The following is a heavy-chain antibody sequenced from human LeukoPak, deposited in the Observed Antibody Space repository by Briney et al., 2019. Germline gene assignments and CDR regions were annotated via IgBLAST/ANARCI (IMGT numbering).Heavy chain of an antibody. CDR2: MNPNSGNT. V-gene: IGHV1-8*01. CDR3: ASSRMVYDSRALN. Sequence: ASVKVSCKASGYTFTSYDINWVRRATGQGLEWMGWMNPNSGNTGYAQKFQGRVTMTRNTSISTAYMELSSLRSEDTAVYYCASSRMVYDSRALNWGQGTLVTVSS. J-gene: IGHJ4*02. CDR1: GYTFTSYD. D-gene: IGHD3-22*01.